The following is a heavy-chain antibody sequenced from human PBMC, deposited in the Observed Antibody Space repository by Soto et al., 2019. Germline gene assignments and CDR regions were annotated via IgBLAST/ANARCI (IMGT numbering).Heavy chain of an antibody. D-gene: IGHD6-19*01. CDR2: ISWNSGSI. V-gene: IGHV3-9*01. Sequence: GGSLRLSCAASGFTFDDYAMHWVRQAPGKGLEWVSGISWNSGSIGYADSVKGRFTISRDNAKNSLYLQMNSLRAEDTALYYCAKDEQWLSDYYYGMDVWGQGTTVTVSS. CDR1: GFTFDDYA. CDR3: AKDEQWLSDYYYGMDV. J-gene: IGHJ6*02.